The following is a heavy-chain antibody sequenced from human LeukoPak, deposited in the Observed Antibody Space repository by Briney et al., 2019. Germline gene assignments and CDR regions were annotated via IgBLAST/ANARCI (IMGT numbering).Heavy chain of an antibody. CDR1: GASISSASYY. D-gene: IGHD4-23*01. V-gene: IGHV4-39*07. CDR3: ARGGKATVVTM. Sequence: SETLSLTCTVSGASISSASYYWAWIRQPPGKGLEWIASMHYTGSTYFNPSLKSRVTISVDTSKNQFSLKLTSVTAADTALYYCARGGKATVVTMWGQGILVTVSS. CDR2: MHYTGST. J-gene: IGHJ4*02.